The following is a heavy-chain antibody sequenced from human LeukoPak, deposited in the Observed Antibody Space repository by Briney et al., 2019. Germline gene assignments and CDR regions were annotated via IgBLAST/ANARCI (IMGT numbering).Heavy chain of an antibody. CDR3: VRERFHGSGAPKFDF. J-gene: IGHJ4*02. CDR2: ISGSGSYI. Sequence: GGSLRLSCAASGFTFSSYSMNWVRQAPRKGLEWVSCISGSGSYIYYADSVKGRFTISRDNAKNSLHLQVNSLRAEDTAVYYCVRERFHGSGAPKFDFWGQGTLVTVSS. D-gene: IGHD3-10*01. CDR1: GFTFSSYS. V-gene: IGHV3-21*06.